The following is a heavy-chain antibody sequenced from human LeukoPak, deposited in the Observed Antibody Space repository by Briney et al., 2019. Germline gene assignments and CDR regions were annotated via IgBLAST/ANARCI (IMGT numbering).Heavy chain of an antibody. Sequence: PGRSLRLSCAASGFTFSTYGMHWVRQAPGKGLEWVAVISYDGSNKFYADSVKGRFTISRDNAKNSLDLQMDSLRVEDTAVYYCAREGIAVADDAFDIWGQGTMVTVSS. CDR3: AREGIAVADDAFDI. D-gene: IGHD6-19*01. J-gene: IGHJ3*02. CDR1: GFTFSTYG. V-gene: IGHV3-30*03. CDR2: ISYDGSNK.